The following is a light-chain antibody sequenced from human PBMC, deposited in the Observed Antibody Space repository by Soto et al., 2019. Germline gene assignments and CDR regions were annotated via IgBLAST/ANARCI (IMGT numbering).Light chain of an antibody. Sequence: QSVLTQPASVFGSPGQSITISCTGTSSDVGGYNFVSWYQQHPGKAPKLMIYEVSSRPSGVSNRFSGSKSGNTASLTISGLQPEDEADYYCSSYAGSSNVFGTGTKVTVL. J-gene: IGLJ1*01. CDR2: EVS. V-gene: IGLV2-14*03. CDR1: SSDVGGYNF. CDR3: SSYAGSSNV.